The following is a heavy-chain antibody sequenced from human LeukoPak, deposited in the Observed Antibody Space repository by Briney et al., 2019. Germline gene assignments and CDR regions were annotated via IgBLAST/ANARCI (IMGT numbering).Heavy chain of an antibody. CDR1: SGSVSSTNYY. CDR2: VDYSGNT. D-gene: IGHD1-26*01. J-gene: IGHJ4*02. Sequence: PSETLSLTCIVSSGSVSSTNYYWSWIRQPPGKRLEWIGYVDYSGNTNYSPSFKSRVTISLDTSKNQFSLRLSSVTAADTAEYFCASRVPGRWAAVFDYWGQGTLVTVSS. V-gene: IGHV4-61*01. CDR3: ASRVPGRWAAVFDY.